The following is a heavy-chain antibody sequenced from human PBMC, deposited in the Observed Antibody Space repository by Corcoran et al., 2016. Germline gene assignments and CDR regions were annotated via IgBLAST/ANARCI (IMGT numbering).Heavy chain of an antibody. Sequence: QVQLQQWGAGLLKPSETLSLTCAVYGGSFSGYYWSWIRQPPGKGLEWIGEINHSGSTNYNPSLKSRVTISVDTSKNQFSLKLSSVTAADTAVYYCARTSLVSQYSSSWYRASPSGMDVWGQGTTVTVSS. J-gene: IGHJ6*02. D-gene: IGHD6-13*01. CDR1: GGSFSGYY. CDR3: ARTSLVSQYSSSWYRASPSGMDV. V-gene: IGHV4-34*01. CDR2: INHSGST.